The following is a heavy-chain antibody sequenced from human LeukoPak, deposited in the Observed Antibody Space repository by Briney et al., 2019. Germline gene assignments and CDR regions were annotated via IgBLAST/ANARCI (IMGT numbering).Heavy chain of an antibody. CDR1: GFTFSSYS. Sequence: PGGSPRLSCAASGFTFSSYSMNWVRQAPGKGLEWVSSISSSSSYIYYADSVKGRFTISRDNAKNSLYLQMNSLRAEDTAVYYCASIVVVAAASDYWGQGTLVTVSS. CDR2: ISSSSSYI. J-gene: IGHJ4*02. D-gene: IGHD2-15*01. V-gene: IGHV3-21*01. CDR3: ASIVVVAAASDY.